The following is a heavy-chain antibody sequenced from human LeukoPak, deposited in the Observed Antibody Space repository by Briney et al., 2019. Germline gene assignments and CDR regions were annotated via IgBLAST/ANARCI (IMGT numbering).Heavy chain of an antibody. D-gene: IGHD3-22*01. CDR3: AATYYYDSSGYVGDY. V-gene: IGHV4-59*08. CDR2: IYYSGST. Sequence: SQTLSLTCTVSGGSISSYYWSWIRQHPGRGMGWNGYIYYSGSTNYNPSLKSRVTISVDTSKNQFSLKLSSVTAADTAVYYCAATYYYDSSGYVGDYWGQGTLVTVSS. CDR1: GGSISSYY. J-gene: IGHJ4*02.